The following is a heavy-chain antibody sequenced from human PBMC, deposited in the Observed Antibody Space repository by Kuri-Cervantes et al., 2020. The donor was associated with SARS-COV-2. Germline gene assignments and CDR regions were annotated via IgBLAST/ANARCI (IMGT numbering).Heavy chain of an antibody. Sequence: LSLTCAASGFTFSSYGMHWVRQAPGKGLEWVAVIWYDGSNKYYADSVKGRFTISRDNSKNTLYLQMNSLRAEDTAVYYCAKDPNGDYVGAFDFWGQGTLVTVSS. V-gene: IGHV3-33*06. J-gene: IGHJ3*01. D-gene: IGHD4-17*01. CDR3: AKDPNGDYVGAFDF. CDR2: IWYDGSNK. CDR1: GFTFSSYG.